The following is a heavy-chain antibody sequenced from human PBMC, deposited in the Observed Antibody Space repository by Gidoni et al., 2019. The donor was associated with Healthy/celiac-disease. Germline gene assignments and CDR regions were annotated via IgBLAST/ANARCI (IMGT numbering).Heavy chain of an antibody. CDR2: IYHSGST. D-gene: IGHD3-16*01. V-gene: IGHV4-4*02. J-gene: IGHJ4*02. Sequence: QVQLQESCPGMVTPSVTLSPTCAVSGGSISSSNWWRWVRKPPGEGLEWIGDIYHSGSTNYNPSMKSRVTISVDKSKNPFSLKLRSVTAADTAVYYCARGGGEILDYWGQGTLVTVSS. CDR1: GGSISSSNW. CDR3: ARGGGEILDY.